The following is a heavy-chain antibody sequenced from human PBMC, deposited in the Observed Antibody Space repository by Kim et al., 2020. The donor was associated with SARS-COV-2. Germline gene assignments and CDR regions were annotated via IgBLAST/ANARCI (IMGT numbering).Heavy chain of an antibody. Sequence: EYEASVQGRFTISRDDSKSIVYLEMNSLQFEGTAVYFCARQRNFYYYAMDVWGQGATVSVSS. V-gene: IGHV3-49*02. CDR3: ARQRNFYYYAMDV. J-gene: IGHJ6*02.